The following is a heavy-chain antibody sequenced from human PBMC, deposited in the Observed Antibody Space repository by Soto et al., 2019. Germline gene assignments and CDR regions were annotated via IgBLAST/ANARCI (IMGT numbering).Heavy chain of an antibody. CDR1: GFILSDHY. J-gene: IGHJ4*02. Sequence: EVQLVESGGGLVQSGGSLRLSCAASGFILSDHYMDWVRQAPGQGLEWVGRTRDKANGYTADYAASVSGRFTISRDDSKNSLYLQMNRLKTEDTAVYYCVRLSYSGWRFDYWGQGTLVTVTS. D-gene: IGHD6-19*01. CDR2: TRDKANGYTA. CDR3: VRLSYSGWRFDY. V-gene: IGHV3-72*01.